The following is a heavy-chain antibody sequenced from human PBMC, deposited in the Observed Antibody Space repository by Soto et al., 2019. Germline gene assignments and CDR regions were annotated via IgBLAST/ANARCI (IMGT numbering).Heavy chain of an antibody. V-gene: IGHV1-46*03. CDR2: INPSGGST. D-gene: IGHD2-8*01. CDR1: GYTFTSYY. Sequence: GASVKVSRKASGYTFTSYYIHWVRQAPGQGLEWMGIINPSGGSTSYAQKFQGRVTMTRDTSTSTVYMELSSLRSEDTAVYYCARDYCTNGVCFPSFYYYYYMDVWGKGTTVTVSS. J-gene: IGHJ6*03. CDR3: ARDYCTNGVCFPSFYYYYYMDV.